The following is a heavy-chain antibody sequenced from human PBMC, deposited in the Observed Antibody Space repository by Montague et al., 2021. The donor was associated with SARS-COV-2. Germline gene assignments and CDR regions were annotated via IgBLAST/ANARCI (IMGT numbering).Heavy chain of an antibody. J-gene: IGHJ4*02. CDR2: IYPSGRT. CDR3: ARATVDFAARLRYYLDH. D-gene: IGHD6-6*01. Sequence: SETLSLTCSVSGGSLSGYYWSWIRQPAGKGLEWIGRIYPSGRTNYNPSLKSRVTMSVDTSKSQVSLKVSSVTAADTAVYYCARATVDFAARLRYYLDHWGQGTLVTVSS. V-gene: IGHV4-4*07. CDR1: GGSLSGYY.